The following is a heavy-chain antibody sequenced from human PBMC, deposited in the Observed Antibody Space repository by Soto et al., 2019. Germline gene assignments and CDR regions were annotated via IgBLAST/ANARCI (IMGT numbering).Heavy chain of an antibody. J-gene: IGHJ6*02. CDR2: ISSSSSYI. D-gene: IGHD3-22*01. CDR1: GFTFSSYS. V-gene: IGHV3-21*01. CDR3: AREVDYYDSSGYYNYGMDV. Sequence: PGGSLRLSCAASGFTFSSYSMNWVRQAPGKGLEWVSSISSSSSYIYYADSVKGRFTISRDNAKNSLYLQMNSLRAEDTAVYYCAREVDYYDSSGYYNYGMDVWGQGTKVTVSS.